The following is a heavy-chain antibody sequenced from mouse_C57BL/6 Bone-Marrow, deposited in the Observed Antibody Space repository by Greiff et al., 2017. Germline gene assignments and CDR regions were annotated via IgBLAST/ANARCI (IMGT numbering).Heavy chain of an antibody. CDR2: IYPRSGNT. J-gene: IGHJ3*01. CDR1: GYTFTSYG. V-gene: IGHV1-81*01. Sequence: QVQLQQSGAELARPGASVKLSCKASGYTFTSYGISWVKQRTGQGLEWIGEIYPRSGNTYYNEKFKGKATLTADKSSSTAYMELRSLTSEDSAVYFCARRGYGSSYWDGAYWGQGTLVTVSA. CDR3: ARRGYGSSYWDGAY. D-gene: IGHD1-1*01.